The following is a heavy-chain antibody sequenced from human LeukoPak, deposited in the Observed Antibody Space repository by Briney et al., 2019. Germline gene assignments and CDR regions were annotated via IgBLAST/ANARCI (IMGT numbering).Heavy chain of an antibody. J-gene: IGHJ4*02. V-gene: IGHV4-4*07. CDR1: GGSISSYY. CDR2: IYTSGST. Sequence: SETLSLTCTVSGGSISSYYWSWIRQPAGKGLEWIGRIYTSGSTNYNPSLKSRVTISVDTSKNQFSLKLSSVTAADTAVYYCASEYYDILTGYSLSDYWGQGTLVTVSS. CDR3: ASEYYDILTGYSLSDY. D-gene: IGHD3-9*01.